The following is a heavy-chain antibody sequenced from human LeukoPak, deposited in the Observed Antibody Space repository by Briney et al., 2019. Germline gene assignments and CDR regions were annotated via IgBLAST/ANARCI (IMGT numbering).Heavy chain of an antibody. D-gene: IGHD1-14*01. Sequence: GWSLRLSCVASGFTYDEYAMHWVRQAPGKGLEWISGINWNSDSTGYADSVKGRFTISRDNAKKSLFLQMNSLRVEDTAIYYCVRETTEGAKDHWGQGTLVTVSS. J-gene: IGHJ4*02. CDR2: INWNSDST. CDR1: GFTYDEYA. V-gene: IGHV3-9*01. CDR3: VRETTEGAKDH.